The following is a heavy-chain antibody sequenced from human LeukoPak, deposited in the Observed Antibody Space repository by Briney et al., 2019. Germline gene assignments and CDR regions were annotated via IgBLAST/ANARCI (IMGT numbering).Heavy chain of an antibody. CDR2: INPSGGST. Sequence: SVKVSCKASGYTFTSYYMQWLRQAPRARLEWIGIINPSGGSTSYAQKFQGRVTMTRDMSASTVYMELSSLRSEDTAVYYCERGAHYYGSGSYVSWGQGTLVTVSS. V-gene: IGHV1-46*01. J-gene: IGHJ5*02. CDR3: ERGAHYYGSGSYVS. CDR1: GYTFTSYY. D-gene: IGHD3-10*01.